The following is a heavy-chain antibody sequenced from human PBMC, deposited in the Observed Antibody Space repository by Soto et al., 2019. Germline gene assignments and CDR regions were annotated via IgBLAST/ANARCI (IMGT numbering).Heavy chain of an antibody. CDR2: IWYDGSNK. J-gene: IGHJ6*02. Sequence: PGGSLRLSCAASGFTFSSYGMHWVRQAPGKGLEWVAVIWYDGSNKYYADSVKGRFTISRDNSKNTLYLQMNSLRAEDTAVYYCARDEGQQLVLFVYYGMDVWGQGTTVTVSS. CDR3: ARDEGQQLVLFVYYGMDV. D-gene: IGHD6-13*01. CDR1: GFTFSSYG. V-gene: IGHV3-33*01.